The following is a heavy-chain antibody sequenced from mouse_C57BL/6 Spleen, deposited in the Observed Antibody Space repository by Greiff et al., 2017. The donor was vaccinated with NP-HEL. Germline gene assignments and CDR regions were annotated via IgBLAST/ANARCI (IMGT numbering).Heavy chain of an antibody. CDR1: GYTFTSYW. CDR2: IDPSDSYT. D-gene: IGHD3-2*02. J-gene: IGHJ3*01. Sequence: QVQLQQPGAELVKPGASVKLSCKASGYTFTSYWMQWVKQRPGQGLEWIGEIDPSDSYTNYNQKFKGKATLTVDTSSSTAYMQLSSLTSEDSAVYYCARSRSSGSWFAYWGQGTLVTVSA. CDR3: ARSRSSGSWFAY. V-gene: IGHV1-50*01.